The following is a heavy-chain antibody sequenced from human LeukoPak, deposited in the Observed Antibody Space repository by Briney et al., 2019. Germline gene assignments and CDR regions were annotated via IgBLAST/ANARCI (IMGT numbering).Heavy chain of an antibody. Sequence: GGSLRLSCAASGFTLSDFKMNWGRQGPGEGLEWVSYISSSSTMSYAASVKGRFTISRDNARNSLYLQMNSLRAEDTAVYYCARGLHITLSGWYFDLWGRGTLVTVSS. V-gene: IGHV3-69-1*01. CDR3: ARGLHITLSGWYFDL. CDR2: ISSSSTM. J-gene: IGHJ2*01. CDR1: GFTLSDFK. D-gene: IGHD2-21*01.